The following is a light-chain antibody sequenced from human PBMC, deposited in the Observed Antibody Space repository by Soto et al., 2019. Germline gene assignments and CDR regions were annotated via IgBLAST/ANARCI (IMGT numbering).Light chain of an antibody. J-gene: IGLJ2*01. Sequence: QSALTQRASVSGSPGQSITISCTGTSSDVGGYNYVSWYQQHPGKAPKLMIYDVSNRPSGVSNRFSGSKSGNTASLTISGLQAEDEADYYCSSYTSSSTLVVFGAGTQLTVL. CDR1: SSDVGGYNY. CDR2: DVS. V-gene: IGLV2-14*01. CDR3: SSYTSSSTLVV.